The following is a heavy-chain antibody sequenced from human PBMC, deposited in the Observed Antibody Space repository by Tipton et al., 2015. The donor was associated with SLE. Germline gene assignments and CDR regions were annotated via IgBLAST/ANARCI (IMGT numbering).Heavy chain of an antibody. V-gene: IGHV1-2*02. CDR3: AISTVTTDAFDI. J-gene: IGHJ3*02. CDR2: INPNNGGR. CDR1: GYTFTDDY. Sequence: QVQLVQSGAEGKEPGASVKVSCKASGYTFTDDYMHWVRQAPGQGLEWMGWINPNNGGRNYAQKFQGRVTMTGDTSSSTAYMELSRLRSDDTAMFYCAISTVTTDAFDIWGQGTMVTVSS. D-gene: IGHD4-17*01.